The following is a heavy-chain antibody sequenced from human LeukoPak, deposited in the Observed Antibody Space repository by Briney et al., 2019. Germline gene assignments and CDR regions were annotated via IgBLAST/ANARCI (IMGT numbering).Heavy chain of an antibody. J-gene: IGHJ4*02. V-gene: IGHV3-48*03. D-gene: IGHD3-16*02. CDR3: ARGDGLGELSSTLDY. CDR2: VSSSGSTI. CDR1: GFTFSSYE. Sequence: PGGSLRLSCAASGFTFSSYEMNWVRQAPGKGLEWVSYVSSSGSTIYYADSVKGRFTISRDNAKKSVYLQMNSLRAEDTAVYYCARGDGLGELSSTLDYWGQGTRITVSS.